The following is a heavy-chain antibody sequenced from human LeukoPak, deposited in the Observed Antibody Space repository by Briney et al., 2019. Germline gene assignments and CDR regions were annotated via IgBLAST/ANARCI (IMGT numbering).Heavy chain of an antibody. CDR3: AKDSEQWLVRGFGAFDI. CDR1: GFTFSSYA. D-gene: IGHD6-19*01. V-gene: IGHV3-30*04. J-gene: IGHJ3*02. Sequence: GGSLRLSCAASGFTFSSYAMHWVRQAPGKGLEWVAVISYDGSNKYYADSVKGRFTISRDNSKNTLYLQMNSLRAEDTAVYYCAKDSEQWLVRGFGAFDIWGQGTMVTVSS. CDR2: ISYDGSNK.